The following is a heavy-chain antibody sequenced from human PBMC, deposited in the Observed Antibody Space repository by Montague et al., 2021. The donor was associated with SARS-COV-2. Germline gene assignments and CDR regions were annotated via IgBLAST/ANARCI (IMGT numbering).Heavy chain of an antibody. J-gene: IGHJ6*02. D-gene: IGHD6-13*01. CDR3: ASAPYSSSWTGFGDYYYLMDV. Sequence: TLSLTCTVSGASISSASYYWRWVRQPAGKALEWIGHIYTSEIANYNPPLKSRVTISIDTSKNQFSLELNSVTAADTAVYYCASAPYSSSWTGFGDYYYLMDVWGRGTTVTVSS. CDR2: IYTSEIA. V-gene: IGHV4-61*09. CDR1: GASISSASYY.